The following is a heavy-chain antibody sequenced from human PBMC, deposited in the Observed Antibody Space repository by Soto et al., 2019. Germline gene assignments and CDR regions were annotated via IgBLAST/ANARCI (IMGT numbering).Heavy chain of an antibody. D-gene: IGHD3-16*02. Sequence: PWGSLRLSCAASGFSFNIYAMRWVRHAPWKWLEWVSGISGSGDRTHYVDSVKCRFTISRDNVKNTLYLQMNSLRAEDTAVYYCAKDPDRYDYVWGTYRYIDHWGQGTLVTAS. J-gene: IGHJ4*02. CDR1: GFSFNIYA. V-gene: IGHV3-23*01. CDR3: AKDPDRYDYVWGTYRYIDH. CDR2: ISGSGDRT.